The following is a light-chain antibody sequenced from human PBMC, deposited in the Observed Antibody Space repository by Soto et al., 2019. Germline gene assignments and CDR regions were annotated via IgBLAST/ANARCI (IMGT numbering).Light chain of an antibody. Sequence: QSLLTQPPSASGTPGHRFTISCSGSSSNIGTYSVSWYQQFPGTAPRLLIYSDNQRPSGVPDRCSASTSGAQASLAIGGVQSEDEDDFSCAAWADSMNGWVFGTGTKVTVL. CDR1: SSNIGTYS. CDR3: AAWADSMNGWV. V-gene: IGLV1-44*01. J-gene: IGLJ1*01. CDR2: SDN.